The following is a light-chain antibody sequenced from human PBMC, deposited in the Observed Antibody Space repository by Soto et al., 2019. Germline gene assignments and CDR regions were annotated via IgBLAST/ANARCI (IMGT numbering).Light chain of an antibody. CDR3: QQYNQWPGT. J-gene: IGKJ1*01. Sequence: ERVLNQSPTTLSVSPGESATLPCRASQSISSNLAWYQQKPGQSPRLLIYGASSRATGVPVRFSGSGSGVAFTLTISGLQSEDFAVYHCQQYNQWPGTFGQGTKVDIK. CDR1: QSISSN. CDR2: GAS. V-gene: IGKV3-15*01.